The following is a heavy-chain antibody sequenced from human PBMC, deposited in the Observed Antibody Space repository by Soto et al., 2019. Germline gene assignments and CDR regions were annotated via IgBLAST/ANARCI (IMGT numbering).Heavy chain of an antibody. Sequence: SSVKVSCKASGYTFPSYVISWVRQAPGQGLEWMGWISAYNGNTNYAQKLQGRVTMTTDTSTSTAYMELRSLRSDDTAVYYCARDGLYCSGGSCYPVTYYYYGMDVWGQGTTVTVSS. J-gene: IGHJ6*02. CDR1: GYTFPSYV. V-gene: IGHV1-18*01. CDR3: ARDGLYCSGGSCYPVTYYYYGMDV. D-gene: IGHD2-15*01. CDR2: ISAYNGNT.